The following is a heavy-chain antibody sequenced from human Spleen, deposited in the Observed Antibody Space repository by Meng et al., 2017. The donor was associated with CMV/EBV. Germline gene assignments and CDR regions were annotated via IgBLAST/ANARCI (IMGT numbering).Heavy chain of an antibody. Sequence: ETLSLTCGVYGGSFSVYYWSWIRQPPGKGLEWVANIKRDGSETYYLDSLRGRFTISRDNSKNSLYLQMTSLKVEDTAVYYCARGGGEYWGQGILVTVSS. D-gene: IGHD2/OR15-2a*01. V-gene: IGHV3-7*01. CDR2: IKRDGSET. CDR1: GGSFSVYY. J-gene: IGHJ4*02. CDR3: ARGGGEY.